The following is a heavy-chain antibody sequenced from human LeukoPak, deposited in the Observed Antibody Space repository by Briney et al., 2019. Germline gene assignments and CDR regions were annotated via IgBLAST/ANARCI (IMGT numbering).Heavy chain of an antibody. CDR3: AKRISSSWWGLDY. CDR1: GFTFSSYA. D-gene: IGHD6-13*01. J-gene: IGHJ4*02. CDR2: ISGSGGGT. Sequence: GGSLRLSCAASGFTFSSYAMTWVRQAPGKGLEWVSAISGSGGGTYYADSVKGRFTISRDNSKNTLYLQMNSLRAEDTAVYYCAKRISSSWWGLDYWGQGALVTVSS. V-gene: IGHV3-23*01.